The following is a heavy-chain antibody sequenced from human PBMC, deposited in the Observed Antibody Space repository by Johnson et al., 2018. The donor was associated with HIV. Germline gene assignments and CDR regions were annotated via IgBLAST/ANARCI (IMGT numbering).Heavy chain of an antibody. CDR3: AKDLSSGWYHAFDI. J-gene: IGHJ3*02. Sequence: QMQLVESGGGVVRPGRSLRLSCAVSGLTFSNYPMHWVRQAPGKGLEWVAFIHYDGNNKYYADSVKGRFTISRDNSKNTLYLQMNSLRAEDTAVYYCAKDLSSGWYHAFDIWGQGTMVTVSS. CDR2: IHYDGNNK. V-gene: IGHV3-30*02. D-gene: IGHD6-19*01. CDR1: GLTFSNYP.